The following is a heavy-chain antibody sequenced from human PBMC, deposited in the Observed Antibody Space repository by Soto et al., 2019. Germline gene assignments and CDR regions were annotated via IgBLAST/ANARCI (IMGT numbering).Heavy chain of an antibody. V-gene: IGHV4-4*02. J-gene: IGHJ6*02. D-gene: IGHD1-20*01. Sequence: QVQLQESAPGLVNPSGTLSLTCAVSGGSISSSNWWSCVRQPPGKGLEWIGEIYHSGSTNYNAYLTSRVTISVDKSKNQFSLKLSSVTAADTAVYYCARDRRGISYYYGMDVWGQGTTVTVSS. CDR3: ARDRRGISYYYGMDV. CDR1: GGSISSSNW. CDR2: IYHSGST.